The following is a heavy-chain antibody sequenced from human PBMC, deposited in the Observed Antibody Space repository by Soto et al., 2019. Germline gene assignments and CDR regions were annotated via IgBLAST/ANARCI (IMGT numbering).Heavy chain of an antibody. CDR2: IIPMFSSS. V-gene: IGHV1-69*01. J-gene: IGHJ4*02. CDR1: GGTFSDYA. Sequence: QVQLVQSGAEVKQPGSSVKVSCTASGGTFSDYAFSWVRQAPGQGLEWMGGIIPMFSSSSFAQKFQGRLTITADDSTSTAYMSLSSLGSADTAMYYCAKDIGFQQHLFVFDLWGPGTLVTVSS. CDR3: AKDIGFQQHLFVFDL. D-gene: IGHD3-10*02.